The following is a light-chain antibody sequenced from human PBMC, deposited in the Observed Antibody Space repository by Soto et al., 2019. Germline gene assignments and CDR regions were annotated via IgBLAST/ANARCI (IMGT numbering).Light chain of an antibody. CDR1: QSVSSSY. Sequence: EIVLTQSPGTLSLSPGDRATLSCRASQSVSSSYLAWYQQKPGQAPRLVIYAASTRATGIPDRFSGSVSGTEFTLTISSLQSEDFAVYYCQQYNEWPPFTFGQGTRLEI. J-gene: IGKJ5*01. V-gene: IGKV3-15*01. CDR2: AAS. CDR3: QQYNEWPPFT.